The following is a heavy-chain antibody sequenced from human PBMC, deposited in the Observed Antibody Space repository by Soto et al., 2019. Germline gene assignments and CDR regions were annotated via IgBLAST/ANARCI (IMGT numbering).Heavy chain of an antibody. CDR2: INPDNGNT. D-gene: IGHD2-15*01. Sequence: GASVKVSCKASGYTFTRYTMNWVRQAPGQGLEWMGWINPDNGNTKSSQKFQDRVIITRDTSASTAYMGLSSLRSEDTAVYYCARGIATGQLDPWGQGTLVTVSS. CDR3: ARGIATGQLDP. V-gene: IGHV1-3*01. CDR1: GYTFTRYT. J-gene: IGHJ5*02.